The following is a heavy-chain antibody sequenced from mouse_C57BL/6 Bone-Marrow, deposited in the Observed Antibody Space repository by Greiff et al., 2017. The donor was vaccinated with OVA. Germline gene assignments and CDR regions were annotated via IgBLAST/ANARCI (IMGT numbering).Heavy chain of an antibody. CDR3: ARGGLRYYAMDY. D-gene: IGHD2-2*01. Sequence: EVKVEESGGGLVKPGGSLKLSCAASGFTFSSYAMSWVRQTPEKRLEWVATISDGGSYTYYPDNVKGRFTISRDNAKNNLYLQMSHLKSEDTAMYYCARGGLRYYAMDYWGQGTSVTVSS. J-gene: IGHJ4*01. V-gene: IGHV5-4*03. CDR1: GFTFSSYA. CDR2: ISDGGSYT.